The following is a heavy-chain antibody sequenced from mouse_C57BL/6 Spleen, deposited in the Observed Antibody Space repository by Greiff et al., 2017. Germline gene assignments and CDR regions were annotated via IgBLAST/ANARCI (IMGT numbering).Heavy chain of an antibody. J-gene: IGHJ4*01. V-gene: IGHV1-76*01. Sequence: QVQLQQSGAELVRPGASVKLSCKASGYTFTDYYINWVKQRPGQGLEWIARIYPGSGNTYYNEKFKGKATLTAEKSSSTAYMQLSSLTSEDSSVYFCARAPNNRYAMGYWGQGTSVTVSS. CDR1: GYTFTDYY. CDR2: IYPGSGNT. D-gene: IGHD6-1*01. CDR3: ARAPNNRYAMGY.